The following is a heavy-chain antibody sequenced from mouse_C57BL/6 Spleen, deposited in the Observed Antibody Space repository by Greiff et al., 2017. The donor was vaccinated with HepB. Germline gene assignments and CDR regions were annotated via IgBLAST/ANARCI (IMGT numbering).Heavy chain of an antibody. CDR2: ISDGGSYT. D-gene: IGHD1-1*01. J-gene: IGHJ4*01. V-gene: IGHV5-4*03. CDR3: ARGYYYGSTMDY. Sequence: EVKLMESGGGLVKPGGSLKLSCAASGFTFSSYAMSWVRQTPEKRLEWVATISDGGSYTYYPDNVKGRFTISRDNAKNNLYLQMSHLKSEDTAMYYCARGYYYGSTMDYWGQGTSVTVSS. CDR1: GFTFSSYA.